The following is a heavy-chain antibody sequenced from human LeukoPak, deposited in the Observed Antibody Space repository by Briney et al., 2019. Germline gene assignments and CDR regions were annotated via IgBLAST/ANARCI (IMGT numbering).Heavy chain of an antibody. CDR3: ARDLRVGGYSYGYKGDDAFDI. CDR1: GGSISSYY. V-gene: IGHV4-59*01. Sequence: SETLSLTCTVSGGSISSYYWSWIRQPPGKGLEWIGYIYYSGSTNYNPSLKSRVTISVDTSKNQFSLKLSSVTAADTAVYYCARDLRVGGYSYGYKGDDAFDIWGQGTMVTVSS. J-gene: IGHJ3*02. D-gene: IGHD5-18*01. CDR2: IYYSGST.